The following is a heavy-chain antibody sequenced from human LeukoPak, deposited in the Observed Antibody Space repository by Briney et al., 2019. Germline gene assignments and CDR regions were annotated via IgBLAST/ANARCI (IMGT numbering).Heavy chain of an antibody. Sequence: PGGSLRLSCAASGITFSNYWMSWVRQAPGKGLEWVANIKQDGSEKYYVDSVKGRFTISRDNAKNSLYLQMNSLRAEDTAVYYCARRITMVRGVNILGYAFDIWGQGTMVTVSS. CDR3: ARRITMVRGVNILGYAFDI. CDR1: GITFSNYW. D-gene: IGHD3-10*01. V-gene: IGHV3-7*01. CDR2: IKQDGSEK. J-gene: IGHJ3*02.